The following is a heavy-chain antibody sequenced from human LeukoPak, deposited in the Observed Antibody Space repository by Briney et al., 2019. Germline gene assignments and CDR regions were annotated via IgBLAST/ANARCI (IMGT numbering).Heavy chain of an antibody. Sequence: PGGSLRLSCAASGFTFDDYTMHWVRQAPGKGLEWVSLISWDGGSTYYADSVKGRFTISRDNSKNSLYLQMNSLRTEDTALYYCAKDMKWELSTAYFQHWGQGTLVTVSS. J-gene: IGHJ1*01. V-gene: IGHV3-43*01. CDR1: GFTFDDYT. D-gene: IGHD1-26*01. CDR3: AKDMKWELSTAYFQH. CDR2: ISWDGGST.